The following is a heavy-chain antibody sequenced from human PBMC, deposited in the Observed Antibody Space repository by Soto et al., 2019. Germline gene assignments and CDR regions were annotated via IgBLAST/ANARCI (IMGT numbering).Heavy chain of an antibody. CDR2: IDYSGST. CDR3: ARVVYDILTGYSQNHFDY. V-gene: IGHV4-59*01. D-gene: IGHD3-9*01. Sequence: PSETLSLTCTVSGGSISSYYWTWIRQPPGKGLEWIGYIDYSGSTTYNPSLKTRITLSVDTSKKQFSLKLSSVTAADTAVYFFARVVYDILTGYSQNHFDYWGQGTLVTVSS. J-gene: IGHJ4*02. CDR1: GGSISSYY.